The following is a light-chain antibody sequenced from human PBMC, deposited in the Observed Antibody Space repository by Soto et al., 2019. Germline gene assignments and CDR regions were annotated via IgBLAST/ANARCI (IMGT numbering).Light chain of an antibody. V-gene: IGLV2-8*01. J-gene: IGLJ3*02. Sequence: QSVLAQPPSASGSPGQSVTISCTGSGSDIGAYKFVSWYQQHPGKAPKLVIFGVTERPSGVPDRFSGSKSGNTASLTVSGLQADDEAIYYCYSYAGRNIWVFGGGTQLTVL. CDR3: YSYAGRNIWV. CDR1: GSDIGAYKF. CDR2: GVT.